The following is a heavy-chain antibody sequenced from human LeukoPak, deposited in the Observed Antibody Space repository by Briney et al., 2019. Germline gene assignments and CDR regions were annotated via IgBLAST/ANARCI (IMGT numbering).Heavy chain of an antibody. Sequence: SETLSLTCAVYGGSFSGYYWSWIRQPPGKGLEWIGEINHSGSTNYNPSLKSRVTISVDTSKNQFSLKLSSVTAADTAVYYCARKGDDYGDYGGFDPWGQGTLVTVSS. V-gene: IGHV4-34*01. CDR2: INHSGST. J-gene: IGHJ5*02. D-gene: IGHD4-17*01. CDR3: ARKGDDYGDYGGFDP. CDR1: GGSFSGYY.